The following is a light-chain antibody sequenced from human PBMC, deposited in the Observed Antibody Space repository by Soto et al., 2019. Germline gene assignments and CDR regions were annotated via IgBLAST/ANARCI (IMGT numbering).Light chain of an antibody. J-gene: IGLJ1*01. V-gene: IGLV1-47*01. Sequence: QSVLTQPPSASGTPGQRVTISCSGSSSNIGSNYVYWYQQLPGTAPKLLIYRNNQRPSGVPDRFSGSKSGTSASLAISGLRSEDEADYYCAAWDDSLSASWVLGTGTKVTV. CDR1: SSNIGSNY. CDR3: AAWDDSLSASWV. CDR2: RNN.